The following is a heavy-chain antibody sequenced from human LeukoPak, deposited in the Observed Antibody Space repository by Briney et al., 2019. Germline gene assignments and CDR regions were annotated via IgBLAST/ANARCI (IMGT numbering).Heavy chain of an antibody. D-gene: IGHD2-2*01. V-gene: IGHV3-30*18. J-gene: IGHJ4*02. CDR1: GFTFSTYD. CDR2: ISYDGSNK. CDR3: AKESGHTISMDY. Sequence: PGGSLRLSCAASGFTFSTYDMHWVRQAPGKGLEGVAVISYDGSNKYYADSVKGRFTISRDNSKNTLYLQMHSLRLEDTAVYYCAKESGHTISMDYWGQGTLVTVSS.